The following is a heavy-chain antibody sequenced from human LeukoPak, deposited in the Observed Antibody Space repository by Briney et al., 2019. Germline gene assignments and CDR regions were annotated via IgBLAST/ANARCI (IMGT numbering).Heavy chain of an antibody. J-gene: IGHJ6*03. CDR3: ARERCSSVSCFGDMDV. CDR2: VYKSGST. CDR1: GGSISSHY. Sequence: SETLSLTCEVSGGSISSHYWTRIRQSPGKGLEWIGNVYKSGSTKYHSSLQSRVTVSVDTSKNQFALKPRSVTAADTAVYFCARERCSSVSCFGDMDVWGKGTAVTVS. V-gene: IGHV4-59*11. D-gene: IGHD2-2*01.